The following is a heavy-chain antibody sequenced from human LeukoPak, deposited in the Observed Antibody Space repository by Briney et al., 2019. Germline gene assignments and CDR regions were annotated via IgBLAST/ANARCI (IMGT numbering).Heavy chain of an antibody. CDR1: GGSINNYY. J-gene: IGHJ4*02. D-gene: IGHD4-17*01. V-gene: IGHV4-59*08. CDR3: ARGPYGDYYDY. CDR2: IYYSGST. Sequence: SETLSLTCTVSGGSINNYYWSWIQQPPGKGLEWIGYIYYSGSTNYNPSLKSRVTILVDTSKNQFSLQLSSVTAADTAVYYCARGPYGDYYDYWGQGTLVTVSS.